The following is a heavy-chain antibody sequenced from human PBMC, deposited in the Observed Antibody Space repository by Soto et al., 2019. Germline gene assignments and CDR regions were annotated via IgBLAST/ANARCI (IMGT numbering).Heavy chain of an antibody. V-gene: IGHV3-21*01. D-gene: IGHD2-2*01. J-gene: IGHJ6*02. Sequence: GGSLRLSCAASGFTFSSYSMNWVRQAPGKGLEWVSSISSSSSYIYYADSVKGRFTISRDNAKNSLYLQMNSLRAEDTAVYYCARDMIVVVPAAKGYYYYGMDVWGQGTTVTVSS. CDR3: ARDMIVVVPAAKGYYYYGMDV. CDR1: GFTFSSYS. CDR2: ISSSSSYI.